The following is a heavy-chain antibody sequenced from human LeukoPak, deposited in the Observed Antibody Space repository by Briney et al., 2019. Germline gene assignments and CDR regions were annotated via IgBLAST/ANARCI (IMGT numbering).Heavy chain of an antibody. D-gene: IGHD3-22*01. J-gene: IGHJ3*02. V-gene: IGHV1-8*03. Sequence: ASVKVSCKASGGTFSSYDINWVRQATGQGLEWMGWMNPNSGNTGYAQKFQGRVTITRNTSISTAYMELSSLRSEDTAVYYCATTYYYDSSGHVTFDIWGQGTMVTVSS. CDR3: ATTYYYDSSGHVTFDI. CDR2: MNPNSGNT. CDR1: GGTFSSYD.